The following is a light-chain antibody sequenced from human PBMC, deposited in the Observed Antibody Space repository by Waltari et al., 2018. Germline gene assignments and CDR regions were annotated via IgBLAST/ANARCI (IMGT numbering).Light chain of an antibody. J-gene: IGLJ1*01. CDR3: SAYRGSSALV. CDR2: EVS. V-gene: IGLV2-14*01. CDR1: SSDVGAYNY. Sequence: QSALTQPASVSGSPAQSITISCTGTSSDVGAYNYVPWFQPHPGKAPKLLIYEVSNRPSGVSSRFSGSRSGNTASLTISGLQAEDEADYYCSAYRGSSALVFGTGTKVTVL.